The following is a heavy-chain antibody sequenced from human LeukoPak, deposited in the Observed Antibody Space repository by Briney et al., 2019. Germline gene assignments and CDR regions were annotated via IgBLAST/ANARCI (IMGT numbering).Heavy chain of an antibody. J-gene: IGHJ3*02. Sequence: GGSLRLSCAASGFTFSSYSMNWVRQAPGKGLEWVSSISSSSSYIYYADSVKGRFIISRDNAKNSLYLQMNSLRAEDTAVYYCAIVPGGWVDDFDIWGQGTKVTVSS. D-gene: IGHD6-6*01. CDR2: ISSSSSYI. CDR1: GFTFSSYS. CDR3: AIVPGGWVDDFDI. V-gene: IGHV3-21*01.